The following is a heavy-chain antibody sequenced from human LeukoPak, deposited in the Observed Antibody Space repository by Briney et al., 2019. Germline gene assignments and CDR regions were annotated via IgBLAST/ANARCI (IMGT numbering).Heavy chain of an antibody. Sequence: GASVNVSCKASGGTFSSYAINWVRQAPGQGLEWMGGIIPISATANYAQRFQGRVTITADKSTNTAYMELSSLRSEDTAVYYCARDLAYGDYYYYGMDVWGKGTTVTVSS. CDR3: ARDLAYGDYYYYGMDV. CDR2: IIPISATA. V-gene: IGHV1-69*06. D-gene: IGHD4-17*01. J-gene: IGHJ6*04. CDR1: GGTFSSYA.